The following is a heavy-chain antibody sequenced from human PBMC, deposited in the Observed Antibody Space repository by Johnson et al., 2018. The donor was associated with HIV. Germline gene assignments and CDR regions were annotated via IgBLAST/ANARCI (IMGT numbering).Heavy chain of an antibody. Sequence: VQLVESGGGLIQPGGSLRLSCVGSGFTVSSNYMSWVRQAPGKGLEWVSVIYSGGSTYYADSVRGRFTISRDNSRNTLYLQMNSLRAEDTAVYYCAKDLFTEREDDVFDIWGQGTMVTVSS. CDR1: GFTVSSNY. V-gene: IGHV3-53*01. CDR2: IYSGGST. J-gene: IGHJ3*02. D-gene: IGHD1-26*01. CDR3: AKDLFTEREDDVFDI.